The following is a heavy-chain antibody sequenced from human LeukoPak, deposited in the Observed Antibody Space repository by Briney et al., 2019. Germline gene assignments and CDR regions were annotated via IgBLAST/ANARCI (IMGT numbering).Heavy chain of an antibody. CDR2: ISYDGSNK. J-gene: IGHJ4*02. CDR3: AKDLQD. CDR1: GFTFSSYG. V-gene: IGHV3-30*18. Sequence: GGSLRLSCAASGFTFSSYGMHWVRQAPGKGLEWVAVISYDGSNKYYADSVKGRFTISRDNSKNTLYLQMNSLRAEDTAVYYCAKDLQDWGQGTLVTVSS.